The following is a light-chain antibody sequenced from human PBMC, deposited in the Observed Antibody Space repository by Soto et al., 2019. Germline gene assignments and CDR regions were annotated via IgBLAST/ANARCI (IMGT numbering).Light chain of an antibody. CDR2: ASS. J-gene: IGKJ1*01. V-gene: IGKV1-5*01. Sequence: DIQIPQSPSTLSAFVVDRVTITCRASQSISSWLAWSQQPPGTAPKLLIYASSSLESGVPSRFSGGGSGTYFTPTISRLHPDVVATYYCQRYNSYPTVGQGTQLDNK. CDR1: QSISSW. CDR3: QRYNSYPT.